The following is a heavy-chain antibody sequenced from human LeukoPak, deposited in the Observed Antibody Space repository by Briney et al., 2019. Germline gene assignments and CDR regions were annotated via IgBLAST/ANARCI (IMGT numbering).Heavy chain of an antibody. CDR2: IIPIFGTA. Sequence: ASVKFSCKASGGTFSSYAISWVRQARGQGLEWMGGIIPIFGTANDAQKFQGRVTITTDESTSTAYMELSSLRSEDTAVYYCARARTSYYDSSGSIDYWGQGTLVTVSS. V-gene: IGHV1-69*05. CDR3: ARARTSYYDSSGSIDY. J-gene: IGHJ4*02. CDR1: GGTFSSYA. D-gene: IGHD3-22*01.